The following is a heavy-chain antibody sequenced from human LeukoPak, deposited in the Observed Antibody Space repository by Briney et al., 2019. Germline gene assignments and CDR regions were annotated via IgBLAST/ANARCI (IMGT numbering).Heavy chain of an antibody. J-gene: IGHJ4*02. Sequence: SETLSLTCTVSGGSVSSYYWSWIRQPPGKGLEWIGYIYYSGSTNYNPSLKSRVTISVDTSKNQFSLKLSSVTAADTAVYYCARESPRTIFGVVWPIGEFDYWGQGTLVTVSS. CDR2: IYYSGST. CDR3: ARESPRTIFGVVWPIGEFDY. V-gene: IGHV4-59*02. D-gene: IGHD3-3*01. CDR1: GGSVSSYY.